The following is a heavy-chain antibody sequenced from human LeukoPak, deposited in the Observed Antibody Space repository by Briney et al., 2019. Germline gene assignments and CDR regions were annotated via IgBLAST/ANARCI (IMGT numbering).Heavy chain of an antibody. Sequence: ASVKVSCKASGYTFTGYYMHWVRQAPGQGLEWMGWINPNSGGTNYAQKFQGRVTMTRDTSISTAYMELSRLRSADTAVYYCARTDIVATSWFDPWGQGTLVTVSS. V-gene: IGHV1-2*02. D-gene: IGHD5-12*01. CDR3: ARTDIVATSWFDP. J-gene: IGHJ5*02. CDR1: GYTFTGYY. CDR2: INPNSGGT.